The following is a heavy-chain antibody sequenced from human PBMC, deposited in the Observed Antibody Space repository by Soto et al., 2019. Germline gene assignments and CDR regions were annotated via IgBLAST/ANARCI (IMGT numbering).Heavy chain of an antibody. CDR1: GFTFSSYW. CDR2: IKQDGSEK. CDR3: ARPRPQDFWSGYYTGFWFDP. D-gene: IGHD3-3*01. V-gene: IGHV3-7*01. Sequence: GGSLRLSCAASGFTFSSYWMSWVRQAPGKGLEWVANIKQDGSEKYYVDSVKGRFTISRDNAKNSLYLQMNSLRAEDTAVYYCARPRPQDFWSGYYTGFWFDPWGQGTLVTVSS. J-gene: IGHJ5*02.